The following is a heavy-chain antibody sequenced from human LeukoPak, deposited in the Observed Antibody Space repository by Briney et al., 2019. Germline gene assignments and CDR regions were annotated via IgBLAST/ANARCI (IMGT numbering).Heavy chain of an antibody. CDR1: GFTFSSYW. D-gene: IGHD1-26*01. Sequence: GGSLRLSCAASGFTFSSYWMHWVRQAPGKGLVWVSRINSDGSSTSYADSVKGRFTISRDNAKNTLYLQMNSLRAEDTAVYYCAGEGGSYYYFDYWGQGTLVTVSS. CDR2: INSDGSST. V-gene: IGHV3-74*01. J-gene: IGHJ4*02. CDR3: AGEGGSYYYFDY.